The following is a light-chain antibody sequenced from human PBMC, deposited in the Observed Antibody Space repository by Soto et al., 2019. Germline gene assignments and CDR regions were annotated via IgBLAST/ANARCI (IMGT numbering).Light chain of an antibody. CDR2: DAF. CDR3: QQRSNWALT. Sequence: EIVLTQSPATLSLAPGERAALSCRASQSVSSLLAWYQQKPGQAPRLLIYDAFNRATGIPARFSGSGSGTDFTLTISSLEPEDFAVYYCQQRSNWALTFGGGTKVEIK. J-gene: IGKJ4*01. V-gene: IGKV3-11*01. CDR1: QSVSSL.